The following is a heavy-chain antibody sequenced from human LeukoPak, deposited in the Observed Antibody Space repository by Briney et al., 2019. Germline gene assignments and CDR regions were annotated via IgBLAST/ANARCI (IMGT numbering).Heavy chain of an antibody. CDR3: ASNGRYSSGWYCFDF. J-gene: IGHJ4*01. D-gene: IGHD6-19*01. CDR1: GGSISSYY. V-gene: IGHV4-59*01. CDR2: IYYSGST. Sequence: PSETLSLTCTVSGGSISSYYWSWIRQPPGKGLEWIGYIYYSGSTNYNPSLQSRVTISSDTSKNQFSLKLSSVTAADTAVYYCASNGRYSSGWYCFDFLGQGTLVTVSS.